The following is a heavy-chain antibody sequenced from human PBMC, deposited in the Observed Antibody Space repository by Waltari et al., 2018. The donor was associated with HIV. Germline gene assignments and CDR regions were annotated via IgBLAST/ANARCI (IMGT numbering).Heavy chain of an antibody. V-gene: IGHV3-66*01. CDR3: ARDWAHSSSWSRYYYHGMDV. Sequence: EVQLVESGGGLVQPGGSLRLSCAASGFTVSSHYMRWVRQAPGKGLEWVSVIYSGGSTYYADSVKGRFTISRDNSKNTLYLQMNSLRAEDTAVYYCARDWAHSSSWSRYYYHGMDVWGQGTTVTVSS. CDR1: GFTVSSHY. CDR2: IYSGGST. D-gene: IGHD6-13*01. J-gene: IGHJ6*02.